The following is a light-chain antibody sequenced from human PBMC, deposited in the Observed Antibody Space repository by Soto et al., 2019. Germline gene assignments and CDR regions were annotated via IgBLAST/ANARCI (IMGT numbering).Light chain of an antibody. CDR3: SSYTRSTTLV. V-gene: IGLV2-14*01. Sequence: QSVLTQPASVSGSPGQSIAISCTGTSHDIGAYRFVSWYQQHPGKAPKLIIYDVNSRPSGVSDRFSGSKSGNTASLAISGRQADYESDYYCSSYTRSTTLVFGGGTKVTVL. CDR1: SHDIGAYRF. CDR2: DVN. J-gene: IGLJ2*01.